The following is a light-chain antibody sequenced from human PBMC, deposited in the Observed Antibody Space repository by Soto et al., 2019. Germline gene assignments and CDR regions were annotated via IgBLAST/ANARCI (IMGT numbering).Light chain of an antibody. J-gene: IGLJ2*01. CDR2: DVT. CDR3: CSYTSSSTVI. Sequence: QSALTQPASVSESPGQSITISCTGTSSDVGAFNYVSWYQHHPGKAPKLIIYDVTNRPSGVSNRFSASKSGNTASLTISGLQAEDEADYYCCSYTSSSTVIFGGGTKLTVL. V-gene: IGLV2-14*03. CDR1: SSDVGAFNY.